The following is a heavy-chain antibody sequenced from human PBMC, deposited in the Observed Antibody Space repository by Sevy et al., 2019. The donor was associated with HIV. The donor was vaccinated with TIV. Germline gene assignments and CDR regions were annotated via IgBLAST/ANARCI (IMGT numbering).Heavy chain of an antibody. CDR2: ISESGAMT. D-gene: IGHD6-19*01. CDR3: AKASIEVAATTGGVFDY. J-gene: IGHJ4*02. CDR1: GFTSSSYA. V-gene: IGHV3-23*01. Sequence: GGSLRLSCVASGFTSSSYAMSWVRQAPGKGLEWVSSISESGAMTYYADPVKGRFTISRDNSKGTLYLQMNSLRAEDTAIYDCAKASIEVAATTGGVFDYWGQGTLVTVSS.